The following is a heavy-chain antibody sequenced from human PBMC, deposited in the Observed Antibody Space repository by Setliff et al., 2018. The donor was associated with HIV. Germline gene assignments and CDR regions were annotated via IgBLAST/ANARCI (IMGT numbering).Heavy chain of an antibody. V-gene: IGHV4-31*03. CDR3: ASRGIVEVTISMPDEYFVH. CDR1: GDSITRGGDF. Sequence: PSETLSLTCTVSGDSITRGGDFWSWIRQHPGKGLEWIGYIYYTGSTYYNPSLKSRVTISLDTSKNQFSLTLSSVTAADTATYYCASRGIVEVTISMPDEYFVHWGHGTLVTVSS. CDR2: IYYTGST. J-gene: IGHJ1*01. D-gene: IGHD2-15*01.